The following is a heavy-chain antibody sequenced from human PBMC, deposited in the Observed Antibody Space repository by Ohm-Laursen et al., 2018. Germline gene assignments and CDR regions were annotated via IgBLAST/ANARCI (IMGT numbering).Heavy chain of an antibody. V-gene: IGHV3-9*01. J-gene: IGHJ4*02. CDR1: GFTFSSDW. CDR2: ISWNSISI. Sequence: SLRLSCAASGFTFSSDWMHWVRHAPGKGLEWVSGISWNSISIGYVDSVKGRFTISRDNAKNSLYLQMNSLRIEDTALYYCAKGIPYYFDSWGQGTLVTVSS. D-gene: IGHD2-2*02. CDR3: AKGIPYYFDS.